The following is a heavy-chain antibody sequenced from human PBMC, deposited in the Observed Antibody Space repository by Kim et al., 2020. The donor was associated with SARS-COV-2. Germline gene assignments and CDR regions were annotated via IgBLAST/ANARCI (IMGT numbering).Heavy chain of an antibody. CDR2: IYSGGST. J-gene: IGHJ5*02. CDR1: GFTVSSNY. V-gene: IGHV3-66*01. CDR3: ARDVYSSRMVDAA. Sequence: GGSLRLSCAASGFTVSSNYMSWVRQAPGKGLEWVSVIYSGGSTYYADSVKGRFTISRDNSKNTLYLQMNSLRAEDTAVYYCARDVYSSRMVDAAWGQGTLVTVSS. D-gene: IGHD6-13*01.